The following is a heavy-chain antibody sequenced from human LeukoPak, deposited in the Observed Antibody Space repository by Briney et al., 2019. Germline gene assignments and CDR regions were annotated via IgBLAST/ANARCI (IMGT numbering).Heavy chain of an antibody. J-gene: IGHJ3*02. CDR2: IYYSGST. CDR3: ARSAGEAFDI. CDR1: GGSISSYY. V-gene: IGHV4-59*08. Sequence: SETLSLTCTVSGGSISSYYWSWIRQPPGKGLEWIGYIYYSGSTNYNPSLKSRVTISVDTSKNQFFLKLSSVTAADTAVYYCARSAGEAFDIWGQGTMVTVSS.